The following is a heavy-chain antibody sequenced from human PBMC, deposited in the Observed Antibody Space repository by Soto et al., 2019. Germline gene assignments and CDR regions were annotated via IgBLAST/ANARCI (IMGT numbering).Heavy chain of an antibody. Sequence: EVQLVESGGGLVQPGRSLRLSCAASGFTFDDYAMHWVRQAPGKGLEWVSGISWNSGSIGYADSVKGRFTISRDNAKNSLYLQMNSLRAEDTALYYCAKDSAAAEFWYFDLWGRGTLVTVSS. CDR3: AKDSAAAEFWYFDL. CDR1: GFTFDDYA. V-gene: IGHV3-9*01. CDR2: ISWNSGSI. D-gene: IGHD6-13*01. J-gene: IGHJ2*01.